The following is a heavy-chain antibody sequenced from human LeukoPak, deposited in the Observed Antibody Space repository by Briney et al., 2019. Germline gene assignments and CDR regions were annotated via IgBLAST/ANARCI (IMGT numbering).Heavy chain of an antibody. D-gene: IGHD3-10*01. CDR2: IKSKTDGGTT. CDR3: TTGPFDYYGSASYLANGMDV. CDR1: GFTFSNAW. J-gene: IGHJ6*02. Sequence: PGGSLRLSCAASGFTFSNAWRSWVRQSPGKGLEWVGRIKSKTDGGTTDYTAPVKGRFTISRDDSKNTLYLQMNSLKTVDTAVYYCTTGPFDYYGSASYLANGMDVWGQGTTVTVSS. V-gene: IGHV3-15*01.